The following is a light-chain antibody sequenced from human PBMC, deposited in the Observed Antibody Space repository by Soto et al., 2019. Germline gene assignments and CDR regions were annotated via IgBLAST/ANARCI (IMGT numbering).Light chain of an antibody. J-gene: IGLJ1*01. Sequence: QSALTQPPSVSAAPGQKVTISCSGSSSNIGNNYVSWYQQLPGTAPKLLIYENNKRPSGIPDRFSGSKSGTSATLGITGLQTGDEADYYCGTWDSSLSAGGVFGTGTKSPS. CDR2: ENN. CDR3: GTWDSSLSAGGV. CDR1: SSNIGNNY. V-gene: IGLV1-51*02.